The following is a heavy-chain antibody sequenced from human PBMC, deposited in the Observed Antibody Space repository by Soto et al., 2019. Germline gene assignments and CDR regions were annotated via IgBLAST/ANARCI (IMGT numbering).Heavy chain of an antibody. CDR2: IKQDGSEK. CDR3: GRYYYDRSGYRPADYYYYYGMDV. J-gene: IGHJ6*02. D-gene: IGHD3-22*01. V-gene: IGHV3-7*04. CDR1: GFTFSSYW. Sequence: EVQLVESGGGLVQPGGSLRLSCAASGFTFSSYWMSWVRQAPGKGLEWVANIKQDGSEKYYVDSVKGRFTISRDNAKNSLYLQRNSLRAEATAVYYCGRYYYDRSGYRPADYYYYYGMDVWGQGTTVTVSS.